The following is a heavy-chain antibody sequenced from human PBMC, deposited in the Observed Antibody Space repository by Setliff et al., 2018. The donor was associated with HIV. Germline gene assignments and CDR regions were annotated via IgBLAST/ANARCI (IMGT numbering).Heavy chain of an antibody. CDR3: ARGRAYMDV. CDR1: GVSITNSSYY. CDR2: FYYSGST. V-gene: IGHV4-39*07. Sequence: PSETLSLTCSVSGVSITNSSYYWGWIRQPPGKGLEWLGNFYYSGSTHYNPSLRSRVTIPLDTSKSALDTSKSLFSLKLSSVTAADTAVYYCARGRAYMDVWGKGTTVTVSS. D-gene: IGHD3-10*01. J-gene: IGHJ6*03.